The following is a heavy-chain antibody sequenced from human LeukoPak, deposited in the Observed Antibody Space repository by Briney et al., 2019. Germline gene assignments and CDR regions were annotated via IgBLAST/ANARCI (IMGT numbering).Heavy chain of an antibody. V-gene: IGHV3-33*06. CDR1: GFTFSSYG. CDR2: IWYDGSNK. CDR3: AKADYGDYGDFDY. D-gene: IGHD4-17*01. Sequence: GGSLRLSCGASGFTFSSYGMHWVRQAPGKGLEWVAVIWYDGSNKYYADSVKGRFTISRDNSKNTLYLQMNSLRAEDTAVYYCAKADYGDYGDFDYWGQGTLVTVSS. J-gene: IGHJ4*02.